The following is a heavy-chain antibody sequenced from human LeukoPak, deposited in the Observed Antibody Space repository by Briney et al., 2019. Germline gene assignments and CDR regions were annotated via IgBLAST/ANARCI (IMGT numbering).Heavy chain of an antibody. V-gene: IGHV1-69*01. J-gene: IGHJ3*02. CDR2: IIPIFGTA. Sequence: SVKVSCKASGGTFSSYAISWVRQAPGQGLEWMGGIIPIFGTANYAQKFQGGVTITADESTSTAYMELSSLRSEDTAVYYCARDLEYSSSSGAFDIWGQGTMVTVSS. CDR3: ARDLEYSSSSGAFDI. CDR1: GGTFSSYA. D-gene: IGHD6-6*01.